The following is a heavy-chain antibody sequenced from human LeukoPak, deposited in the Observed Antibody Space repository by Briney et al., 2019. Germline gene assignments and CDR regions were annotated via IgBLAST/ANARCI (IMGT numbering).Heavy chain of an antibody. CDR2: ISEDGDT. D-gene: IGHD5-18*01. CDR1: GFTFGDFA. J-gene: IGHJ4*02. Sequence: QPGGSLRLSCAAFGFTFGDFAMHWVRQAPGKGLEWVSLISEDGDTYYGDSVKGRFTVSRDNSKNSLYLQMNSERTEDTGLYYCARVRTAMEIGAYWGQGTLVTVSS. V-gene: IGHV3-43*02. CDR3: ARVRTAMEIGAY.